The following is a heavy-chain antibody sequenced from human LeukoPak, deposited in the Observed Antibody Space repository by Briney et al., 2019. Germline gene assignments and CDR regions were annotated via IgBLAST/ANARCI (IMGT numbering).Heavy chain of an antibody. V-gene: IGHV4-59*01. CDR3: AAKAPSNWFDP. J-gene: IGHJ5*02. CDR2: IYYSGST. Sequence: SETLSLTCTVSGGSISSYYWSGIRQPPGKGLEWIGYIYYSGSTNYNPSLKSRVTISVDTSKNQFSLKLSSVTAADTAVYYCAAKAPSNWFDPWGQGTLVTVSS. CDR1: GGSISSYY.